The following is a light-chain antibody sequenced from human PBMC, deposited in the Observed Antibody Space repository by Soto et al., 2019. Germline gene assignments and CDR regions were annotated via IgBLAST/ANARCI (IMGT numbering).Light chain of an antibody. CDR3: QQYGSTPIT. CDR2: GAS. V-gene: IGKV3-20*01. Sequence: EIVFTQSPATLSLSPGERATLSCRASQGVGSSFLAWYQQKPGQAPRLLIYGASNRAAGIPDRFSGSGSGTDFTLTISRLEPEDFAVYYCQQYGSTPITFGQGTRLEIK. CDR1: QGVGSSF. J-gene: IGKJ5*01.